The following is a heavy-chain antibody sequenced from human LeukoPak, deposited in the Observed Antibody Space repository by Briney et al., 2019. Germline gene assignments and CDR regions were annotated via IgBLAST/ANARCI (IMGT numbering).Heavy chain of an antibody. Sequence: ASVKVSFKASGYTFTSYDINWVRQATGQGLAWMGWMNPNSGNTGYAQKFQGRVTMTRSTSISTAYMELSSLRSEDTAVYYCARGYSSSWYYYYGMDVWGQGTTVTVSS. CDR3: ARGYSSSWYYYYGMDV. V-gene: IGHV1-8*01. CDR1: GYTFTSYD. J-gene: IGHJ6*02. D-gene: IGHD6-13*01. CDR2: MNPNSGNT.